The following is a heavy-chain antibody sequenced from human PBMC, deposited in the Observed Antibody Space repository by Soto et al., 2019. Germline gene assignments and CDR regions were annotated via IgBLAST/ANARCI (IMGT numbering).Heavy chain of an antibody. CDR1: GDSISSYY. D-gene: IGHD2-21*01. CDR2: FSYSGTT. Sequence: SETLSLTCSVSGDSISSYYCNWIRQPPGKGLEWIGYFSYSGTTNYNPSLKSRMTISADTSKNQFFLKLSSVTAADTAVYYCGSHLFSDVWGRRTTVIVSS. J-gene: IGHJ6*02. V-gene: IGHV4-59*08. CDR3: GSHLFSDV.